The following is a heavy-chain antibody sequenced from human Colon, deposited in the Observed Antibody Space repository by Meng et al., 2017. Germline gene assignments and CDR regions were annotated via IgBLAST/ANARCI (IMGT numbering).Heavy chain of an antibody. V-gene: IGHV4-30-4*01. J-gene: IGHJ5*02. CDR1: GGSISSGDYY. D-gene: IGHD4-17*01. CDR3: ARDRKHYGERGWFDP. Sequence: QVQLQESGPGLVPPSQTLSLTCTGAGGSISSGDYYWSWIRQPPGKGLEWIGYIYYSGSTYSNASLKSRVTISIDRSKNQFSLKLSSVTAADTAVYYCARDRKHYGERGWFDPWGQGTLVTVSS. CDR2: IYYSGST.